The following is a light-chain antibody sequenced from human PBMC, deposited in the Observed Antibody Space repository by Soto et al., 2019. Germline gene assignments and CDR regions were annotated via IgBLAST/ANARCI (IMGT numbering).Light chain of an antibody. CDR2: AAS. CDR1: QRINSF. V-gene: IGKV1-39*01. Sequence: DIQMTQSPSSLSASVGDRVTITCRASQRINSFLNWYQQKPGEAPKLLIYAASRLQGGVPSRFSGSGSGTDFTLPISSLQPEDFATYYCQQSYTTPRFTFGQGTKLEIK. J-gene: IGKJ2*01. CDR3: QQSYTTPRFT.